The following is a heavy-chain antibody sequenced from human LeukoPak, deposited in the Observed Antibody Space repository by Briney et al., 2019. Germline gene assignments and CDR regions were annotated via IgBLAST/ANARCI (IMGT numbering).Heavy chain of an antibody. Sequence: SVKVSCKASGGTFSSYAISWVRQAPGQGLEWMGGIIPIFGTANYAQKFQGRVTITTDESTSTAYIELSSLRSEDTAVYYCARSSGVPFYYYYYMDVWGKGTTVTVSS. J-gene: IGHJ6*03. D-gene: IGHD3-10*01. CDR1: GGTFSSYA. CDR3: ARSSGVPFYYYYYMDV. CDR2: IIPIFGTA. V-gene: IGHV1-69*05.